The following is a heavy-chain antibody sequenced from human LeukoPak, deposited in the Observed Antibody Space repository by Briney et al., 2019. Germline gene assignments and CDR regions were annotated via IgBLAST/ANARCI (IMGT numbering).Heavy chain of an antibody. Sequence: GGSLRLSCAASGFTFSSYAMSWVRQAPGKGLEWVSAISGSGGSTYYADSVKGRFTISRDNSKNTLYLQMNSLRAEDTAVYYCVKGTYYYGSGSYSIFDYWGQGTLVTVSS. CDR2: ISGSGGST. D-gene: IGHD3-10*01. J-gene: IGHJ4*02. V-gene: IGHV3-23*01. CDR3: VKGTYYYGSGSYSIFDY. CDR1: GFTFSSYA.